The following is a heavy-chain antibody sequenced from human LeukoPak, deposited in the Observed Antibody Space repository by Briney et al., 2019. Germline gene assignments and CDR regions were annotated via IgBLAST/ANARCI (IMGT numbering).Heavy chain of an antibody. D-gene: IGHD3-10*01. CDR3: AKAAVRGVIICGMDV. V-gene: IGHV3-30*18. J-gene: IGHJ6*02. CDR2: ISYDGSNK. CDR1: GFTFSSYG. Sequence: GRSLRLSCAASGFTFSSYGMHWVRQAPGKGLEWVAVISYDGSNKYYADSVKGRFTISRDNSKNTLYLQMNSLRAEDTAVYYCAKAAVRGVIICGMDVWGQGTTVTVSS.